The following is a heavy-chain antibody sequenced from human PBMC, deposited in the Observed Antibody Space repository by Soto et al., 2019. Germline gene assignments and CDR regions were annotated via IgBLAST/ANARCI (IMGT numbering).Heavy chain of an antibody. Sequence: QVQLVQSGAEVKKPGASVKVSCKASGGTFSSYTISWVRQAPGQGLEWMGRIIPILGIANYAQKFQGRVTITADKSTSTAYMELSSLTTGDTAVYYCARDRAAAGTPGDYWGQGTLVTVSS. CDR3: ARDRAAAGTPGDY. V-gene: IGHV1-69*08. D-gene: IGHD6-13*01. CDR1: GGTFSSYT. J-gene: IGHJ4*02. CDR2: IIPILGIA.